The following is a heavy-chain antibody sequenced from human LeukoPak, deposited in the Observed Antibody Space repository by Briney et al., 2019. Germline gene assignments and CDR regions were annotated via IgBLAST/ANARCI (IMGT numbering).Heavy chain of an antibody. CDR3: AKSPGPRKFDP. J-gene: IGHJ5*02. V-gene: IGHV3-23*01. CDR2: ISGSGGST. Sequence: GGSLRLSCAVSGFTFSSYAMSWVRQAPGKGLEWASAISGSGGSTYYADSVKGRFTISRDNSKNTLYLQMNSLRAEDTAVYYCAKSPGPRKFDPWGQGTLVTVSS. CDR1: GFTFSSYA.